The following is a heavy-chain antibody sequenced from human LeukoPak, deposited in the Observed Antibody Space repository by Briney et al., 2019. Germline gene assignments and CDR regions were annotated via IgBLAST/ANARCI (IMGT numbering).Heavy chain of an antibody. CDR1: GFTFSSYG. J-gene: IGHJ4*02. CDR3: ARPPVVGAPRFIFDY. Sequence: GRSPRLSCAASGFTFSSYGMHWVRQAPGKGLEWVAVIWYDGSNKYYADSVKGRFTISRDNSKNTLYLQMNSLRAEDTAVYYCARPPVVGAPRFIFDYWGQGTLVTVSS. V-gene: IGHV3-33*01. D-gene: IGHD3-22*01. CDR2: IWYDGSNK.